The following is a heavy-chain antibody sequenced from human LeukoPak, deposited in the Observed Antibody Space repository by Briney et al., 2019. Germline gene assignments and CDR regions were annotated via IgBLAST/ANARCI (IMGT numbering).Heavy chain of an antibody. CDR1: GYTFTSYG. D-gene: IGHD2-15*01. CDR3: ARGFILGSLRGGYYFDY. CDR2: ISAYNGNT. Sequence: ASVKVSCKASGYTFTSYGISWVRQAPGQGLEWMGWISAYNGNTNYAQKLQGRVTMTTDTSTSTAYMELRSLRSDDTAVYYCARGFILGSLRGGYYFDYWGQGTLVTVSS. V-gene: IGHV1-18*01. J-gene: IGHJ4*02.